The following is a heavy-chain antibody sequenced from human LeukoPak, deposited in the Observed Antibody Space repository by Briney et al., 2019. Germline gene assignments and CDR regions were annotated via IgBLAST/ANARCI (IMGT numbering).Heavy chain of an antibody. CDR3: ILRDSSGYYRDY. V-gene: IGHV1-2*06. J-gene: IGHJ4*02. Sequence: ASVKVSCKASGCTFTGYYMHWVRQAPGQGLEWMGRINPNSGGTNYAQKFQGRVTMTTDTSTSTAYMELRSLRSDDTAVYYCILRDSSGYYRDYWGQGTLVTVSS. D-gene: IGHD3-22*01. CDR1: GCTFTGYY. CDR2: INPNSGGT.